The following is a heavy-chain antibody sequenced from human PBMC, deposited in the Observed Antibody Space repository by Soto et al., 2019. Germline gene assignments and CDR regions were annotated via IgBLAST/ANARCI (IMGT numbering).Heavy chain of an antibody. CDR3: ARGVCSGGSCPTRSRYYYYYMDV. V-gene: IGHV4-34*01. CDR1: GGSFSGYY. D-gene: IGHD2-15*01. J-gene: IGHJ6*03. CDR2: INHSGST. Sequence: SETLSLTCAVYGGSFSGYYWSWIRQPPGKGLEWIGEINHSGSTNYNPSLKSRVTISVDTSKNQFSLKLSSVTAADTAVYYCARGVCSGGSCPTRSRYYYYYMDVWGKGTTVTVSS.